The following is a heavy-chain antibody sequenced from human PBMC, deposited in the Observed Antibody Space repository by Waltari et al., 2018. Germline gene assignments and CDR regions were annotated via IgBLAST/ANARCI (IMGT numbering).Heavy chain of an antibody. Sequence: QVQLVQSGAEVQKPGSSVQVSCKASGGPFRSYAISWVRQAPGQGLEWMGGIIPIFGTANYAQKFQGRVTITADESTSTAYMELSSLRSEDTAVYYCARDRVAAAGGYFDYWGQGTLVTVSS. J-gene: IGHJ4*02. D-gene: IGHD6-13*01. CDR3: ARDRVAAAGGYFDY. V-gene: IGHV1-69*01. CDR2: IIPIFGTA. CDR1: GGPFRSYA.